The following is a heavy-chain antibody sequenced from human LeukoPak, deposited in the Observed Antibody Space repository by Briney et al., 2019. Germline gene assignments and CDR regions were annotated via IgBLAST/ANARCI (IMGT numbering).Heavy chain of an antibody. J-gene: IGHJ4*02. Sequence: SETLSLTCTVSGGSISSSSYYWGWIRQPPGKGLEWIGSIYYSGSTYYNPSLKSRVTISVDTSKNQFSLKLSSVTAADTAVYYCARRTYYFDYWGQGTLVTVSS. V-gene: IGHV4-39*01. CDR2: IYYSGST. CDR1: GGSISSSSYY. CDR3: ARRTYYFDY.